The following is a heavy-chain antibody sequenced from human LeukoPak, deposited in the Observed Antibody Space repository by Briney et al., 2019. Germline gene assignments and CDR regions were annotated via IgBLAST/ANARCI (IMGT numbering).Heavy chain of an antibody. CDR2: INHSGST. Sequence: SETLSLTCAVYGGSFSGYYWSWIRQPPGKGLEWIGEINHSGSTNYNPSLKSRVTISVDTSKNQFSLKLSSVTAADTAVYYCARGGRPPAYSTRWGQGTLVTVSS. CDR3: ARGGRPPAYSTR. D-gene: IGHD2-2*01. CDR1: GGSFSGYY. V-gene: IGHV4-34*01. J-gene: IGHJ4*02.